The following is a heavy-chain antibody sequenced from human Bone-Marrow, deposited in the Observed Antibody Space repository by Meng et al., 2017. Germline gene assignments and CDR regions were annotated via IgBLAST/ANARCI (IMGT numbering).Heavy chain of an antibody. CDR1: GGSISSSSYY. CDR2: IYYSGST. Sequence: SETLSLTCTVSGGSISSSSYYWGWIRQPPGKGLEWIGSIYYSGSTYYNPSPKSRVTISVDTSKNQFSLKLSSVTAADTAVYYCARDQTYYDILTRGDAFDIWGQGTMVTVSS. D-gene: IGHD3-9*01. V-gene: IGHV4-39*07. J-gene: IGHJ3*02. CDR3: ARDQTYYDILTRGDAFDI.